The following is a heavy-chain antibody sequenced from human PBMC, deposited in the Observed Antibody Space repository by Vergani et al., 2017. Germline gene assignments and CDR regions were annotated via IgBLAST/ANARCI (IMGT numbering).Heavy chain of an antibody. Sequence: EVQLLESGGGLVQPGGSLRLSCAASGFTFSSYAMSWVRQAPGKGLEWVSAISGRGGSTYYADSVKGRFTISRDNSKNTLYLQMNSLRAEDTAVYYCAKDPHSSGWYRGYFDYWGQGTLVTVSS. CDR2: ISGRGGST. CDR3: AKDPHSSGWYRGYFDY. V-gene: IGHV3-23*01. CDR1: GFTFSSYA. J-gene: IGHJ4*02. D-gene: IGHD6-19*01.